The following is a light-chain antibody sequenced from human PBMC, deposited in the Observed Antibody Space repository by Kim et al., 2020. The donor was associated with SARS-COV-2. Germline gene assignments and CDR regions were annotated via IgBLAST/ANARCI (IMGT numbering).Light chain of an antibody. CDR1: QSVSTY. CDR2: DAS. Sequence: EVVLTQSPATLSLSPGDRATLSCRASQSVSTYLAWYQQKPGQPPRLLIYDASNRVTGIPARFSGTGSGIDFTLTISSLEPEDFAVYYCQQRSDWPLAFGGGTKVDIK. V-gene: IGKV3-11*01. J-gene: IGKJ4*01. CDR3: QQRSDWPLA.